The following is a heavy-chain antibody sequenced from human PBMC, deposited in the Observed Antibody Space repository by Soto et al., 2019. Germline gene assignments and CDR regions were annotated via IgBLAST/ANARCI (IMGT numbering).Heavy chain of an antibody. CDR3: ATIRYTSGAFDY. Sequence: QVQLQESGPGLVKPSQTLSLTCTVSGGSISSGDYYWSWIRQPPGKGLEWIGYMYYSGSTYYNPSLKSRVTISLDTSKNQFSLKLNSVTAADTAVYYCATIRYTSGAFDYWGQGTLVTVSS. CDR1: GGSISSGDYY. J-gene: IGHJ4*02. D-gene: IGHD6-25*01. CDR2: MYYSGST. V-gene: IGHV4-30-4*01.